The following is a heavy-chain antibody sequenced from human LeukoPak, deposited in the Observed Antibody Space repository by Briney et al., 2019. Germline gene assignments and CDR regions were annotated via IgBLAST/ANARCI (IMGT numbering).Heavy chain of an antibody. V-gene: IGHV4-34*01. CDR3: ARVGRDTSGFSV. J-gene: IGHJ4*02. CDR1: GGSFSGYF. Sequence: SETLSLTCAVYGGSFSGYFWSWIRQPPGKGLEWIGEINHSGSTNYNPSLKSRVTISADTSKKQFSLKLNSVTAADTAVYYCARVGRDTSGFSVWGQGALVTVSS. CDR2: INHSGST. D-gene: IGHD3-22*01.